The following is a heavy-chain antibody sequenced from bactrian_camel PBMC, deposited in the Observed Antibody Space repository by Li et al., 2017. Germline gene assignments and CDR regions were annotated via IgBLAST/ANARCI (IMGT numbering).Heavy chain of an antibody. CDR3: VRPGENGGTFGY. D-gene: IGHD6*01. CDR2: INTGGGTT. J-gene: IGHJ6*01. CDR1: GFTFSSYW. Sequence: HVQLVESGGASVQPGGSLRLSCAASGFTFSSYWMYWVRQAPGEGLEWVSAINTGGGTTLYADSVRGRFTIPRDNAKNTVYLQMNSLKPEYTAVYYCVRPGENGGTFGYWGQGTQVTVS. V-gene: IGHV3S1*01.